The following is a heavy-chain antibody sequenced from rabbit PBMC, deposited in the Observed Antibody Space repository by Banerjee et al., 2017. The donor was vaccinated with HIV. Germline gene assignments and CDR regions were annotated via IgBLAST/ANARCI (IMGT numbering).Heavy chain of an antibody. CDR3: RGDGDL. CDR1: GIDFSGGSW. CDR2: IYPGSGGT. J-gene: IGHJ3*01. V-gene: IGHV1S45*01. Sequence: QEQLEESWAGQVLPGASLTLTCKASGIDFSGGSWICWVRQAPGKGLEWIACIYPGSGGTWYASWAKGRFTISKTSSTVDLKMTSLTAADTATYFCRGDGDLWGQGTLVTVS.